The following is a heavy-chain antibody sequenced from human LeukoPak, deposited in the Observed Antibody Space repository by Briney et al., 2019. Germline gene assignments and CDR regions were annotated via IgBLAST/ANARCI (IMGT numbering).Heavy chain of an antibody. CDR3: ARAPTTIYFFDC. Sequence: SETLSLTCTVSGGSISSYYWNWIRQPPGKGLEWIGYISYSGSTNYNPSLKSRVTISVDTSKNQFSLKLNSVTAADTAVYYCARAPTTIYFFDCWGQGTLVTVSS. CDR2: ISYSGST. D-gene: IGHD2/OR15-2a*01. V-gene: IGHV4-59*01. CDR1: GGSISSYY. J-gene: IGHJ4*02.